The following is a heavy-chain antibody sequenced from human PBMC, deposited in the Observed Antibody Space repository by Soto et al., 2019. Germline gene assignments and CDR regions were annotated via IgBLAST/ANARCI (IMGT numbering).Heavy chain of an antibody. J-gene: IGHJ4*02. Sequence: QVQLVESGGGVVQPGRSLRLSCAASGFTFSSYAIHWVRQAPGKGLEWVAVISSDGKDKYSADSMKGQFAISRDNSKNTLYLQMNSLRAEDTAVYYCAKDSGRGSADYYFDYWGQGTLVTVSS. CDR2: ISSDGKDK. D-gene: IGHD3-10*01. CDR1: GFTFSSYA. V-gene: IGHV3-30*18. CDR3: AKDSGRGSADYYFDY.